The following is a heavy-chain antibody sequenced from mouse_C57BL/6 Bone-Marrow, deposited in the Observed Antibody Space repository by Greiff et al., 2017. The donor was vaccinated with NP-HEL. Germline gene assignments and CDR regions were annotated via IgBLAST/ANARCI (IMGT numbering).Heavy chain of an antibody. CDR3: AQGDDSYAMDY. J-gene: IGHJ4*01. CDR2: IDPSDSYT. D-gene: IGHD2-12*01. Sequence: QVQLQQPGAELVMPGASVKLSCKASGYTFTSYWMHWVKQRPGQGLEWIGEIDPSDSYTNYNQKFKGKSTLTVDKSSSTAYMQLSSLTSEDSAVYYCAQGDDSYAMDYWGQGTSVTVSS. CDR1: GYTFTSYW. V-gene: IGHV1-69*01.